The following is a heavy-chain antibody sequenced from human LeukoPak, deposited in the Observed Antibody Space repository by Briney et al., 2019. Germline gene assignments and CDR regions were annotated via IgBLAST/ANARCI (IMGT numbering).Heavy chain of an antibody. CDR3: ARLRWQLVGPYFDS. V-gene: IGHV4-59*01. Sequence: SETLSLTCTFSADSFSHYYWSWIRQPPGKGLEWLGHIYSTGSADYNPSLRSRVVISIDSSTNQFSLKLRSVTAADTAFYYCARLRWQLVGPYFDSWSQGTLVTVSS. J-gene: IGHJ4*02. CDR2: IYSTGSA. CDR1: ADSFSHYY. D-gene: IGHD1-26*01.